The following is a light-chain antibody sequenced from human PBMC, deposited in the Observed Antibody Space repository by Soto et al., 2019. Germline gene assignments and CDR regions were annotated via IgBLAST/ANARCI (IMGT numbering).Light chain of an antibody. J-gene: IGKJ1*01. CDR1: QSVSSSY. Sequence: EIVLTQSPGTPSLSPGERATLSCRASQSVSSSYLAWYQQKPGQAPRLLIYGASSRATGIPDRFSGSGSGTDFTLTISRLEPGDFAVYYCQHYGTSPRTFGQGTKVEIK. CDR3: QHYGTSPRT. V-gene: IGKV3-20*01. CDR2: GAS.